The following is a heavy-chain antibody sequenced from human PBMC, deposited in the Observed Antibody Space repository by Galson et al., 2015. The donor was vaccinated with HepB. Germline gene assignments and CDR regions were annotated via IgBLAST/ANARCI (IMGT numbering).Heavy chain of an antibody. CDR2: ISSSGNTI. CDR3: ARDGGTDNRASNWFDP. Sequence: SLRLSCEASGFPFSDYYMSWIRQAPGKGLEWISFISSSGNTIDYADSVKGRLTISRDNAKNSLYLQMHSLRAEDTAVYYCARDGGTDNRASNWFDPWGQGTLVTVSS. V-gene: IGHV3-11*01. CDR1: GFPFSDYY. J-gene: IGHJ5*02. D-gene: IGHD2-15*01.